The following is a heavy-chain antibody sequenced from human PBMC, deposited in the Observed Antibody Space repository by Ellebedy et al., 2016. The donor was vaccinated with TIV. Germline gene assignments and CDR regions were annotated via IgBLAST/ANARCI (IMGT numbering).Heavy chain of an antibody. V-gene: IGHV4-59*08. D-gene: IGHD1-1*01. CDR3: TRRNWDDEGDAFDI. J-gene: IGHJ3*02. CDR1: GGSISRYY. Sequence: MPSETLSLTCTVSGGSISRYYWSWIRQSPGKGLEWIGYIYYSGVTNYNPSLKSRVTISVDTSKNQFSLKLSSVTAADTAMNYCTRRNWDDEGDAFDIWGQGTMVIVSS. CDR2: IYYSGVT.